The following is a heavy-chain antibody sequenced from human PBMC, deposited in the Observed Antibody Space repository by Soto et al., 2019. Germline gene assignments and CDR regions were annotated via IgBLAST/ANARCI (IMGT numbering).Heavy chain of an antibody. D-gene: IGHD3-16*01. CDR2: ISSNSRII. Sequence: PGGSLRLSCAASGFSLSTFAMNWVRQAPGKGLERISYISSNSRIIYYADSVKGRFTISRDNARNSLLLQMNSLRDEDTALYYYAKDLSLLYAYDYIWGSYNNYYMDVWGKGTTVTVSS. CDR1: GFSLSTFA. J-gene: IGHJ6*03. V-gene: IGHV3-48*02. CDR3: AKDLSLLYAYDYIWGSYNNYYMDV.